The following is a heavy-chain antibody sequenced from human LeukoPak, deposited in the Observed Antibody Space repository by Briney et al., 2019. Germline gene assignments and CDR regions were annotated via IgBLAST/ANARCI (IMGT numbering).Heavy chain of an antibody. CDR3: ARSTGGYDFVDY. Sequence: GGSLRLSCATSGFSFSSHAMTWVRQAPGKGLEWLSAISISGDDTYYADSVKGRFTISRDNAKNSLYLQMNSLRAEDTAVYYCARSTGGYDFVDYWGQGTLVTVSS. D-gene: IGHD5-12*01. V-gene: IGHV3-21*01. CDR2: ISISGDDT. CDR1: GFSFSSHA. J-gene: IGHJ4*02.